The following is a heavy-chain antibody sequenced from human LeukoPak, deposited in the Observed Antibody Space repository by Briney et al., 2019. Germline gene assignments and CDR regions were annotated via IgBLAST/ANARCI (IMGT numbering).Heavy chain of an antibody. Sequence: ASVKVSCKASGYTFTRYYMHWVRQAPGQGLEWMGWINPNSGGTNYAQKFQGWVTMTRDTSISTAYMELSRLRSDDTAVYYCARVLIAARPRHYYGMDVWGQGTTVTVSS. J-gene: IGHJ6*02. CDR2: INPNSGGT. CDR3: ARVLIAARPRHYYGMDV. D-gene: IGHD6-6*01. CDR1: GYTFTRYY. V-gene: IGHV1-2*04.